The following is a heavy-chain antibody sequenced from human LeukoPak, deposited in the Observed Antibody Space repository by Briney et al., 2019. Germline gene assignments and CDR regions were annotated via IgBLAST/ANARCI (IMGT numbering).Heavy chain of an antibody. Sequence: PGGSLRLSCVASGFTVSSNYMSWVRQAPGKGLEWLSVFYSGGSTYYADSVNGRFTMPRDNSKNTLYLQMNGLRVEDTAVYYCARVSPFDYWGQGTQVTVSS. CDR1: GFTVSSNY. CDR3: ARVSPFDY. V-gene: IGHV3-66*01. J-gene: IGHJ4*02. CDR2: FYSGGST.